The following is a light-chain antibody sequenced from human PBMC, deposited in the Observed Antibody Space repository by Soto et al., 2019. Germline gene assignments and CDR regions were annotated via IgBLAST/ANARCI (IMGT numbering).Light chain of an antibody. Sequence: DIQMTQSPSTLSASVGDRVTITCRASQSISSWLAWYQQKPGKAPKLLIYDASSLESGVPSRFSRSRSGTEFTPIISSLQADDFATYYCQHYNSYSWTVGQGTRVDIK. CDR3: QHYNSYSWT. J-gene: IGKJ1*01. V-gene: IGKV1-5*01. CDR1: QSISSW. CDR2: DAS.